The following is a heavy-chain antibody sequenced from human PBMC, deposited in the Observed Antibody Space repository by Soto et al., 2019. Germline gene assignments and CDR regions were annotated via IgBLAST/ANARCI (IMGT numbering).Heavy chain of an antibody. CDR2: IYTSGST. J-gene: IGHJ6*02. D-gene: IGHD2-2*01. CDR3: ARGNCSSPNCYSFSGYYGMDV. V-gene: IGHV4-4*07. CDR1: GGSISSYY. Sequence: SETLSLTCSVSGGSISSYYWSWIRQPAGKGLEWIGRIYTSGSTNYNPSLKSRVTMSLDTSKNQFSLKLTSVTAADTALYYCARGNCSSPNCYSFSGYYGMDVWGQGTTVTVSS.